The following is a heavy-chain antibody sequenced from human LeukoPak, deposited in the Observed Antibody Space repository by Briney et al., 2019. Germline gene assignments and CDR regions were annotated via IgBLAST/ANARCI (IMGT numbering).Heavy chain of an antibody. Sequence: SETLSLTCTVSGGSISSSSYYWGWIRQPPGKGLEWIGSIYYSGSTYYNPSLKSRVTISVDTSKNQFSLKLSSVTAADTAVYYCARRWYSSGRYYYYMDVWGKGTTVTVSS. CDR2: IYYSGST. CDR1: GGSISSSSYY. D-gene: IGHD6-19*01. J-gene: IGHJ6*03. V-gene: IGHV4-39*01. CDR3: ARRWYSSGRYYYYMDV.